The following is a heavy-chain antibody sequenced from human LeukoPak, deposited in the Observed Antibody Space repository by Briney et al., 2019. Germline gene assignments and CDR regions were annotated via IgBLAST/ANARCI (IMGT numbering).Heavy chain of an antibody. Sequence: GGSLRLSCAVSGFTFSGFWMSWSRQAPGKGLEWVASINSDGSEGYYADVVKGRFTISRDNAKNSLYLQINSLRAEDTAVYYCARSSYSSSSSVWGQGTLVTVSS. D-gene: IGHD6-6*01. CDR3: ARSSYSSSSSV. V-gene: IGHV3-7*03. J-gene: IGHJ4*02. CDR1: GFTFSGFW. CDR2: INSDGSEG.